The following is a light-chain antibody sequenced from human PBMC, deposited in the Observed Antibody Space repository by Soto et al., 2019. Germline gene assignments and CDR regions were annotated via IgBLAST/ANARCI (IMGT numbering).Light chain of an antibody. V-gene: IGKV1-39*01. CDR3: QQGYSSRWT. CDR1: QNIRSY. J-gene: IGKJ1*01. Sequence: DIQMTQSPSSRSASVGDRVTITCRASQNIRSYLNWYQQKPGKAPQLLIYATSSLQTGVPSRFSASGSGTDFSLVISDLQLEDSATYYCQQGYSSRWTSGRGTKVEI. CDR2: ATS.